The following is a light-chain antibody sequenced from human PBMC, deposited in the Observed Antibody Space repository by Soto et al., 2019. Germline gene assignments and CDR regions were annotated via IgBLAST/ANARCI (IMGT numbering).Light chain of an antibody. J-gene: IGKJ1*01. Sequence: IVMTQSPLSLPVTLGQPASISCRSSQSLVNSDGNTYLHWFQQRPGQSPRRLMYRVSNRDSGVPDRFSVSGSGTDFTLRFSRVEAEDVGVYYCMQGTHWPWTFGQGTKVEIK. CDR2: RVS. V-gene: IGKV2-30*01. CDR1: QSLVNSDGNTY. CDR3: MQGTHWPWT.